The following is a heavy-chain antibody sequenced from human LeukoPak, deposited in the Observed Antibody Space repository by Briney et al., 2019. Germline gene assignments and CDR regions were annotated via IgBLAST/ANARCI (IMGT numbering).Heavy chain of an antibody. Sequence: VASVKVSCKASGYTFTSYDINWVRQATGQGLEWMGWMNPNSGNTGYAQKFQGRVTMTRNTSISTAYMELRSLRSDDTAVYYCARDVIGSYTRWFDPWGQGTLVTVSS. CDR3: ARDVIGSYTRWFDP. CDR1: GYTFTSYD. V-gene: IGHV1-8*01. J-gene: IGHJ5*02. D-gene: IGHD1-26*01. CDR2: MNPNSGNT.